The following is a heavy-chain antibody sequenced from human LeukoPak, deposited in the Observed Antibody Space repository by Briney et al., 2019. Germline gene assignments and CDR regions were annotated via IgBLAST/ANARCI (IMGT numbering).Heavy chain of an antibody. J-gene: IGHJ3*02. Sequence: GGSLRLSCAASGFTFSSYAMSWVRQAPGKGLEWVSAISGSGGSTYYADSVKGRFTISRDNSKNTLYLQMTTLGAEDTAVYYCAKELGRYNWNGVDALDMWGQGTMVTVSS. CDR3: AKELGRYNWNGVDALDM. D-gene: IGHD1-1*01. CDR2: ISGSGGST. V-gene: IGHV3-23*01. CDR1: GFTFSSYA.